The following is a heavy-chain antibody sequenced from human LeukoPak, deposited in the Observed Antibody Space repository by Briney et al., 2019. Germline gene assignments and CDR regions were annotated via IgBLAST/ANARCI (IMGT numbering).Heavy chain of an antibody. CDR2: IYYTGST. Sequence: SETLSLTCTVTGGSISSYYWSWIRQPPGKGLEWIGYIYYTGSTNYNPSLKSRVTISVDSSKNQFSLKLSSVTAADTAVYYCARQQLSQLYYFDNWGQGTLVTVSS. CDR1: GGSISSYY. V-gene: IGHV4-59*01. J-gene: IGHJ4*02. D-gene: IGHD6-13*01. CDR3: ARQQLSQLYYFDN.